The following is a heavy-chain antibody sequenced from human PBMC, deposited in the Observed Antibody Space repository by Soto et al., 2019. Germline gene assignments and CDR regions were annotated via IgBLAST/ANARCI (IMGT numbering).Heavy chain of an antibody. Sequence: QVQLQQWGAGLLKPSETLSLTCAVYGGSFSGYYWSWIRQPPGKGLEWIGEINHSGSTNYNPSLKSRVTISVDTSKNQSALKLSSVTAADTAVYYCASLGHYSDSSGYYRRYCYYCGMDVWGQGTTVTVSS. CDR2: INHSGST. D-gene: IGHD3-22*01. V-gene: IGHV4-34*01. J-gene: IGHJ6*02. CDR3: ASLGHYSDSSGYYRRYCYYCGMDV. CDR1: GGSFSGYY.